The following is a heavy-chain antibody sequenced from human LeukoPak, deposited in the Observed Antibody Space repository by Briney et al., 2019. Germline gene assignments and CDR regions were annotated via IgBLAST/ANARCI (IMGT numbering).Heavy chain of an antibody. J-gene: IGHJ4*02. CDR2: ISGSGGNT. Sequence: PGGSLRLSCAASGFTFSSYAMTWVRQAPGKGLEWVSSISGSGGNTYYADSVKGRFTISRDNSKHTLYLQMNSLRAEDTAIYYCAKDQVVGAYDYWGQGTLVTVSS. CDR3: AKDQVVGAYDY. V-gene: IGHV3-23*01. D-gene: IGHD2-15*01. CDR1: GFTFSSYA.